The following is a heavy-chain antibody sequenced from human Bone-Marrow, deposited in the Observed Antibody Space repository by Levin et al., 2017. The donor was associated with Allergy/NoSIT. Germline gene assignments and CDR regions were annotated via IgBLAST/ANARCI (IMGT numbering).Heavy chain of an antibody. J-gene: IGHJ3*02. D-gene: IGHD6-19*01. V-gene: IGHV4-59*01. CDR1: GGSISSYY. Sequence: SETLSLTCTVSGGSISSYYWSWIRQPPGKGLEWIGYIYYSGSTNYNPSLKSRVTISVDTSKNQFSLKLSSVTAADTAVYYCARQRYSVAGTKLPDAFDIWGQGTMVTVSS. CDR3: ARQRYSVAGTKLPDAFDI. CDR2: IYYSGST.